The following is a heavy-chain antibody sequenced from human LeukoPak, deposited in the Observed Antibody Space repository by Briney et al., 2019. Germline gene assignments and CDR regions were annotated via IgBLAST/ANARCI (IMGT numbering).Heavy chain of an antibody. V-gene: IGHV5-51*01. J-gene: IGHJ4*02. CDR2: IYPGDSDT. CDR3: ARRSGEDYNYFDY. D-gene: IGHD5-24*01. CDR1: GYSFTNNW. Sequence: GESLKISCKGSGYSFTNNWIAWVRQMPGKGLECMGIIYPGDSDTRYSPSFQGQVTISADKSINTAYLQWSSLKASDSAIYYCARRSGEDYNYFDYWGQGTLVTVSS.